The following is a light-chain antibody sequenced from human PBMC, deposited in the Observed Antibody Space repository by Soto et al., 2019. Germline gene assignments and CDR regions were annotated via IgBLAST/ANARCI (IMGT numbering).Light chain of an antibody. CDR2: DAS. Sequence: DIQMTQSPSTLSASVGDRVTITCRASQSLSRWLAWYQQKPGQAPKLLIYDASTLESGVPSRFSGSGSGTEFTFTISRLQPDDFATYYCQHYGTFGQGTKLEIK. V-gene: IGKV1-5*01. CDR1: QSLSRW. J-gene: IGKJ2*02. CDR3: QHYGT.